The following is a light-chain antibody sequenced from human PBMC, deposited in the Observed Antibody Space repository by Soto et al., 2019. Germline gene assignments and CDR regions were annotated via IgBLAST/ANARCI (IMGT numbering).Light chain of an antibody. J-gene: IGLJ1*01. CDR1: SSDVGGYKY. Sequence: QSVLTQPVFVSGSPGQSITISCTGTSSDVGGYKYVSWYQQYPGKAPKLMMYEVSNRPSGVSNRFSGSKSGNTASLTISGLQAEDEADYYCSSYTSSSPCVFGTGTKLTVL. V-gene: IGLV2-14*01. CDR2: EVS. CDR3: SSYTSSSPCV.